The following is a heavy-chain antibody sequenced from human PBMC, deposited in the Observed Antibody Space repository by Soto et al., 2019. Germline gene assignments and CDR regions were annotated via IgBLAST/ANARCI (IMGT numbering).Heavy chain of an antibody. V-gene: IGHV3-23*01. J-gene: IGHJ4*02. CDR1: GNIFSKAW. CDR2: ISGSGGST. Sequence: GGSLRLSCAASGNIFSKAWMSWVRQAPGKGLEWVSAISGSGGSTYYADSVKGRFTISRDNSKNTLYLQMNSLRAEDTAVYYCAKDRLPGITGNRYYFDYWGQGTLVTVSS. D-gene: IGHD1-20*01. CDR3: AKDRLPGITGNRYYFDY.